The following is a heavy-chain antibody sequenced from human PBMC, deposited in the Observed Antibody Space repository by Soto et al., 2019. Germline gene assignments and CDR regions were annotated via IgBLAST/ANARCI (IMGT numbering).Heavy chain of an antibody. CDR1: GYTFTSYG. CDR3: TRYHGDYYYYYGMDV. J-gene: IGHJ6*02. D-gene: IGHD4-17*01. CDR2: ISAYNGNT. Sequence: QVQLVQSGAEVKKPGASVKVSCKASGYTFTSYGISWVRQAPGQGLEWMGWISAYNGNTNYAQKLQGRVTMTTDTSTSTAYMELRSLRSDDTAVYYCTRYHGDYYYYYGMDVWGQGTTVTVSS. V-gene: IGHV1-18*01.